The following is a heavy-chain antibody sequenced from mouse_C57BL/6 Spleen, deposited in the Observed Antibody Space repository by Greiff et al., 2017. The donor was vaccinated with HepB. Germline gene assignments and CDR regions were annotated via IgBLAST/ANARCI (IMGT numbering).Heavy chain of an antibody. Sequence: QVHVKQSGAELVRPGTSVKVSCKASGYAFTNYLIEWVKQRPGQGLEWIGVINPGSGGTNYNEKFTGKATLPADKPSSTAYMQLSSLTSEDSAVYFCARGGGLAYWYFDVWGTGTTVTVSS. CDR1: GYAFTNYL. CDR3: ARGGGLAYWYFDV. J-gene: IGHJ1*03. V-gene: IGHV1-54*01. D-gene: IGHD2-2*01. CDR2: INPGSGGT.